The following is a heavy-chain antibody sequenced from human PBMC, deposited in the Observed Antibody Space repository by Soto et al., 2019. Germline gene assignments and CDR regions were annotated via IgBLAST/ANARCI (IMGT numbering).Heavy chain of an antibody. CDR3: ARALRGGTGTYYYYYGMDV. CDR1: GYTFTGYY. D-gene: IGHD1-1*01. V-gene: IGHV1-2*04. CDR2: INPNSGGT. J-gene: IGHJ6*02. Sequence: ASVKVSCKASGYTFTGYYRHWVRQAPGQGLEWMGWINPNSGGTNYAQKFQGWVTMTRDTSISTAYMELSRQRSDDTAVYYCARALRGGTGTYYYYYGMDVWGQGTTVTVSS.